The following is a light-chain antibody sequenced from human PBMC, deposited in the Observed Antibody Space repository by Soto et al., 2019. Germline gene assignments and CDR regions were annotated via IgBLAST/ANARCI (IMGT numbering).Light chain of an antibody. CDR2: DVS. Sequence: QSVLTQPRSVCGSRGQSVTFSCPGTSSDVGGYNYVSWYQQHPGKAPKLMIDDVSKRPSGVPDRFSGSKSGNTASLTISGLQAEDEADYYCCSYAGSYRVFGTGTKVTVL. J-gene: IGLJ1*01. CDR1: SSDVGGYNY. V-gene: IGLV2-11*01. CDR3: CSYAGSYRV.